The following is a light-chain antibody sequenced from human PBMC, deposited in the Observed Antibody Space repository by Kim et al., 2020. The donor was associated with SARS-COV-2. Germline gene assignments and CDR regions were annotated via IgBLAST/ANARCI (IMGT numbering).Light chain of an antibody. CDR3: QQVNNLPLLT. CDR1: QSIISA. V-gene: IGKV1D-13*01. CDR2: VGP. J-gene: IGKJ4*02. Sequence: SVVNRVTILCLASQSIISALAWYLQIPGIALKLLLWVGPFVESGVRLRVSGGGSGINFALTSSGMQPGGFVSYYCQQVNNLPLLTFGGGTKVDIK.